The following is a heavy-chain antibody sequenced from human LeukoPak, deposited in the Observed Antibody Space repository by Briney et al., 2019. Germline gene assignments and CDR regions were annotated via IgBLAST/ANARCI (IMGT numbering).Heavy chain of an antibody. CDR2: MYYSGST. V-gene: IGHV4-39*07. J-gene: IGHJ6*03. CDR1: GGSISSSGYY. Sequence: PSETLSLTCTVSGGSISSSGYYWGWIRQPPGKGLEWIGSMYYSGSTFYNPSLKSRVTILVDTSKNQFSLKLSSVTAADTAVYYCARDYGSGRRYYYMDVWGKGTTVTVSS. D-gene: IGHD3-10*01. CDR3: ARDYGSGRRYYYMDV.